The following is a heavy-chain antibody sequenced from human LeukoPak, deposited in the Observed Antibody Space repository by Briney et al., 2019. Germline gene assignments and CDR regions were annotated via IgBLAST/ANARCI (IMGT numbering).Heavy chain of an antibody. Sequence: ASVKVSCKASGGTFSSYAISWVRQAPGQGLGWMGRIIPILGIANYAQKFQGRVTITADKSTSTAYMELSSLRSEDTAVYYCARSRINSGSYAYWGQGTLVTVSS. V-gene: IGHV1-69*04. J-gene: IGHJ4*02. CDR2: IIPILGIA. D-gene: IGHD1-26*01. CDR3: ARSRINSGSYAY. CDR1: GGTFSSYA.